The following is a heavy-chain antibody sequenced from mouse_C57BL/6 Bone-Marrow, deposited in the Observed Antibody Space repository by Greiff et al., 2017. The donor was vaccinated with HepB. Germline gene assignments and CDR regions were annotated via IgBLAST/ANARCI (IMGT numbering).Heavy chain of an antibody. V-gene: IGHV5-12*01. CDR3: ASPTVITSYAMDY. Sequence: EVKLVESGGGLVQPGGSLKLSCAASGFTFSDYYMYWVRQTPEKRLEWVAYISNGGGSTYYPDTVKGRFTISRDNAKNTLYLQMSRLKSEDTAMYYCASPTVITSYAMDYWGQGTSVTVSS. J-gene: IGHJ4*01. D-gene: IGHD1-1*01. CDR1: GFTFSDYY. CDR2: ISNGGGST.